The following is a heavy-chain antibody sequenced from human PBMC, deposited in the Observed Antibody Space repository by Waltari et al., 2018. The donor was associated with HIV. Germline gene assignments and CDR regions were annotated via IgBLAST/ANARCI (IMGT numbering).Heavy chain of an antibody. CDR1: AGSISRGNYS. CDR2: IYSRGPT. V-gene: IGHV4-31*03. J-gene: IGHJ4*02. CDR3: ARGRLTVNSYEAPDPFYSHSALDN. D-gene: IGHD3-22*01. Sequence: QVQLQESGPGLVKPSQTLSLPCTVSAGSISRGNYSWSWIRHPPGKGLEWIWYIYSRGPTRYTPSLRRRVTMSLDTSKNEFSLRLTSVTAADTAVYYCARGRLTVNSYEAPDPFYSHSALDNWGRGALVTVSS.